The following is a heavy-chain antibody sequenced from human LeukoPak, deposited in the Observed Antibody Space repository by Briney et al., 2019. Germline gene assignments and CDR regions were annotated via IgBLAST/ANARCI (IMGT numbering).Heavy chain of an antibody. CDR3: ARAHNYDGRDYYYAFSDY. V-gene: IGHV3-20*04. CDR2: VNWSGSST. D-gene: IGHD3-22*01. CDR1: GFTFSSYA. J-gene: IGHJ4*02. Sequence: PGGSLRLSCTASGFTFSSYAMSWVRQAPGRGLEWVSGVNWSGSSTNYADSVKGRFTISRDSATNSLYLQMNGLRAEDTALYYCARAHNYDGRDYYYAFSDYWGQGTLVTVSS.